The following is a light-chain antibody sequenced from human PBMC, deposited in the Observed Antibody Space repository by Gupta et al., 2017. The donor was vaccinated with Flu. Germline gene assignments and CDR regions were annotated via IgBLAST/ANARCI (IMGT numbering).Light chain of an antibody. CDR3: HSYTNSLTRV. CDR2: DVS. CDR1: SSDIGSYKY. Sequence: QSALTQPASVSGSLGQSLTISCTGTSSDIGSYKYVSWYQQHPDRAPQLIIYDVSYRPSGISDRFSGSKSGNTASLTITGLRAEDEANYFCHSYTNSLTRVFGGGTKLTVL. V-gene: IGLV2-14*03. J-gene: IGLJ3*02.